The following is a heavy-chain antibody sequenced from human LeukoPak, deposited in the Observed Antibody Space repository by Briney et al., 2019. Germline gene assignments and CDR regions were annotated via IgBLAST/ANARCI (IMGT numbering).Heavy chain of an antibody. CDR2: FYSGGNA. CDR3: AKLPSSGWLDY. Sequence: GGSLRLSCAASGFSFSSYAMSWVRQAPGKGLEWVSAFYSGGNAYYTGSVKGRFIISRDSSKNTLYLQMNNLRPEDTAMYYCAKLPSSGWLDYWGQGTLVTVSS. V-gene: IGHV3-23*05. CDR1: GFSFSSYA. D-gene: IGHD6-19*01. J-gene: IGHJ4*02.